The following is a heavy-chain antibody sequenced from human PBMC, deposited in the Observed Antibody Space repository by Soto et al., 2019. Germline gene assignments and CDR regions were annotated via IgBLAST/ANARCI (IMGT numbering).Heavy chain of an antibody. D-gene: IGHD3-22*01. Sequence: EVQLVESGGGVVQPGGSLRLSCAASGFSFSDYEMNWVRQAPGKGLEWVSYSSRSGSTIEYANCVKGRFTISRDYAKTSLYLQMNSLRVEDTAFYYCAIGYYSKKFDYWGQGTLVSVSS. V-gene: IGHV3-48*03. CDR2: SSRSGSTI. CDR3: AIGYYSKKFDY. J-gene: IGHJ4*02. CDR1: GFSFSDYE.